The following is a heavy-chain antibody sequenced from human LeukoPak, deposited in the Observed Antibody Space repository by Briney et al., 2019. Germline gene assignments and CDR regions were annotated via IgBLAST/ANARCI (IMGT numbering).Heavy chain of an antibody. V-gene: IGHV1-2*02. CDR3: ARRLTGVDC. D-gene: IGHD7-27*01. CDR2: INPNSGGT. Sequence: GASVKVSCKASGYTFTAYYMNWVRQAPGQGLEWMGWINPNSGGTNYAQNFQGRVTMTRDTSISTVYMELNSLRSDDTAVYYCARRLTGVDCWGQGTQVTVSS. J-gene: IGHJ4*02. CDR1: GYTFTAYY.